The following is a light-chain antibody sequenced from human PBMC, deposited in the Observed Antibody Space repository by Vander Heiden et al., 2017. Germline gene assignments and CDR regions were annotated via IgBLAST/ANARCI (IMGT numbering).Light chain of an antibody. CDR1: NSDIGHYDY. CDR2: DVT. V-gene: IGLV2-8*01. CDR3: SSYAGNNDYVL. Sequence: QSALTQPPSASGSPGQSVTISCTGSNSDIGHYDYVSWYQQHPGKAPKRMSYDVTKRPSGVPDRFSGSKSGNTASLTVSGLQADDEAHYYCSSYAGNNDYVLFGGGTKLTVL. J-gene: IGLJ2*01.